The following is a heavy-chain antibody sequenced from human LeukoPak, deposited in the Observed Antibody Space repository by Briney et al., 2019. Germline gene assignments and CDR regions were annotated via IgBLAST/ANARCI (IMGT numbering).Heavy chain of an antibody. Sequence: GGSLRLSCAASGFTFSSYWMHWVRQAPGKGLMWVARITPDGSSTNYADSVQGRFTVSRDNAKNTLYLQMNSLRVEDTALYYCTKDTFGDRDYWGQGTLVTVSS. CDR1: GFTFSSYW. V-gene: IGHV3-74*01. J-gene: IGHJ4*02. CDR3: TKDTFGDRDY. CDR2: ITPDGSST. D-gene: IGHD2-21*01.